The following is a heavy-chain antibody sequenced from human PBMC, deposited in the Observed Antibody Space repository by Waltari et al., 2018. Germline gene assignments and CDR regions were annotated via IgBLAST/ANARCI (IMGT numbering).Heavy chain of an antibody. J-gene: IGHJ6*02. D-gene: IGHD3-10*01. V-gene: IGHV3-74*01. Sequence: EEQLVESGGGSVLPGDSLRLSCAASGFSFSTYCMTWFREAPGKGLGCVSRISNDWTSISYADSVKGLFTISIDNAKNTLYLQMKRLRAEDTAVYYCARLAPRTYRSPVPGRHYYYGMDVWGQGTTVTVSS. CDR3: ARLAPRTYRSPVPGRHYYYGMDV. CDR2: ISNDWTSI. CDR1: GFSFSTYC.